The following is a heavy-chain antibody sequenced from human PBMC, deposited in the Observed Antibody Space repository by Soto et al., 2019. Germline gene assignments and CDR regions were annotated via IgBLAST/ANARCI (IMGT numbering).Heavy chain of an antibody. CDR2: IIPLFGTA. V-gene: IGHV1-69*13. Sequence: VASVKVSCKASGGTFSKYAIDWVRQAPGQGLEWMGGIIPLFGTAKYAQKFQGRVTITADEATSTAYMELSSLRSEDTAVYYCARQFDYDTSGYYYAYWGQGXLVTVYS. D-gene: IGHD3-22*01. J-gene: IGHJ4*02. CDR1: GGTFSKYA. CDR3: ARQFDYDTSGYYYAY.